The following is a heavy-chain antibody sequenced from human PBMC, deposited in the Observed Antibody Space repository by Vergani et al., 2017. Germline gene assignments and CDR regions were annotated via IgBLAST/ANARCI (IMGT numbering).Heavy chain of an antibody. D-gene: IGHD6-6*01. CDR1: GGSFSGYY. J-gene: IGHJ4*02. Sequence: QVQLQQWGAGLLKPSETQSLTCAVYGGSFSGYYWSWIRQPPGKGLEWIGEINHSGSTNYNPSLKSRVTISVDTSKNQFSLKLSSVTAADTAVYYCARGGIAARPGFDYWGQGTLVTVSS. CDR3: ARGGIAARPGFDY. CDR2: INHSGST. V-gene: IGHV4-34*01.